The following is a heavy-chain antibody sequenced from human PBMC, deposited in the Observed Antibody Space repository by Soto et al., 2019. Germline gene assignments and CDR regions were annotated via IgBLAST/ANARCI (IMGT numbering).Heavy chain of an antibody. D-gene: IGHD3-3*01. V-gene: IGHV3-23*01. J-gene: IGHJ4*02. CDR3: ANQGRITIFGVVAPYGSGIFDY. CDR2: ISGSGGST. Sequence: GGSLRLSCAASGFTFSSYAMSWVRQAPGKGLEWVSAISGSGGSTYYADSVKGRFTISRDNSKNTLYLQMNSLRAEDTAVYYCANQGRITIFGVVAPYGSGIFDYWGQGTLVTVSS. CDR1: GFTFSSYA.